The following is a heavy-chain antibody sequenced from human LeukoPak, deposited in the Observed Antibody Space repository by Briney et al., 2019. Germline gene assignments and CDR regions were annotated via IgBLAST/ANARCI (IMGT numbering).Heavy chain of an antibody. CDR1: GFTFSSYE. J-gene: IGHJ4*02. D-gene: IGHD6-19*01. V-gene: IGHV3-48*03. CDR2: ISSSGSTI. CDR3: ARGGQWLVRTLDY. Sequence: GGSLRLSCAASGFTFSSYEMNWVRQAPGKGLEWVSYISSSGSTIYYADSVKGRFTISRDNAKNSLYLQINSLRAEDTAVYYCARGGQWLVRTLDYWGQGTLVTVSS.